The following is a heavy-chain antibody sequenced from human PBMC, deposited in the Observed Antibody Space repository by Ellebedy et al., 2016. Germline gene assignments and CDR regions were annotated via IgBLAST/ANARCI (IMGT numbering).Heavy chain of an antibody. CDR3: AKDDMVRGLIAYYYGMDV. V-gene: IGHV3-53*01. Sequence: GGSLRLXXAASGFTVSSNYMSWVRQAPGKGLEWVSVIYSGGSTYYADSVKGRFTISRDNSKNTLYLQMNSLRAEDTAVYYCAKDDMVRGLIAYYYGMDVWGQGTTVTVSS. J-gene: IGHJ6*02. D-gene: IGHD3-10*01. CDR1: GFTVSSNY. CDR2: IYSGGST.